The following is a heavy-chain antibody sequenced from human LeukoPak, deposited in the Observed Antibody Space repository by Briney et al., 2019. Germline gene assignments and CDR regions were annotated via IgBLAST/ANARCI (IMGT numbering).Heavy chain of an antibody. Sequence: KPGGSLRLSCAASGFTFSNAWMSWVRQAPGKGLEWVGRIKSKTDGGTTDYAAPVKGRFTISRDDSKNTLYLQMNRLKTEDTAVYYCTTADCSSTSCYEGYFDYWGQGTLVTVSS. D-gene: IGHD2-2*01. CDR2: IKSKTDGGTT. CDR1: GFTFSNAW. V-gene: IGHV3-15*01. J-gene: IGHJ4*02. CDR3: TTADCSSTSCYEGYFDY.